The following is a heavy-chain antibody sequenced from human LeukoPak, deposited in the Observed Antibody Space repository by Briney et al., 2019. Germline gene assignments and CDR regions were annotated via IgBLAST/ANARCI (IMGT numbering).Heavy chain of an antibody. CDR1: GGSISSSSYY. Sequence: NSSETLSLTCTVSGGSISSSSYYWGWIRQPPGKGLEWIGSIYYSGSTYYNPSLKSRVTISVDTSKNQSSLKLSSVTAADTAVYYCPLSIWFGELSNFDYWGQGTLVTVSS. CDR2: IYYSGST. J-gene: IGHJ4*02. D-gene: IGHD3-10*01. V-gene: IGHV4-39*01. CDR3: PLSIWFGELSNFDY.